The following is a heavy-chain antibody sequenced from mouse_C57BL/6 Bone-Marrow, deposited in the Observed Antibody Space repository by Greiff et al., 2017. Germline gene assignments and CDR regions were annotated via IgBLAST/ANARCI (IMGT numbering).Heavy chain of an antibody. J-gene: IGHJ3*01. D-gene: IGHD2-4*01. CDR1: GFSLTSYG. CDR2: IWGGGST. Sequence: VQLQESGPGLVAPSQSLSITCTVSGFSLTSYGVDWVRQPPGKGLEWLGVIWGGGSTNYNSALMSRLSISKDNSKSQVFLKMNSLQTDDTAMDYCVTTECDDYAGVEEWGTRTLVTVYA. V-gene: IGHV2-9*01. CDR3: VTTECDDYAGVEE.